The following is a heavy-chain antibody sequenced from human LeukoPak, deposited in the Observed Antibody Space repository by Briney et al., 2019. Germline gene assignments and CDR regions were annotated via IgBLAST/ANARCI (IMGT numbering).Heavy chain of an antibody. CDR3: ARREPSYYETGKYAFDI. J-gene: IGHJ3*02. CDR1: GFTDSSNY. CDR2: IYSDGST. V-gene: IGHV3-66*04. Sequence: PGGSLRLSCAASGFTDSSNYMSWVRQAPGKALEWVSVIYSDGSTYYADSVKGRFTISRDNSKNTLYLQMNSLRAEDTAVYYCARREPSYYETGKYAFDIWGQGTMVTVSS. D-gene: IGHD3-3*01.